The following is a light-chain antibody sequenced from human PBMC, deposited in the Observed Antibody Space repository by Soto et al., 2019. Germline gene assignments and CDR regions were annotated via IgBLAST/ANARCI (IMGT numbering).Light chain of an antibody. CDR2: LNSDGSH. CDR3: QTWGTGIRV. CDR1: SGHSSYA. V-gene: IGLV4-69*01. J-gene: IGLJ2*01. Sequence: QLVLTQSPSASASLGASVKLTCTLSSGHSSYAIAWHQQQPEKGPRYLMKLNSDGSHSKGDAIPDRFSGSSSGAERYLTISSLQSEDAADYYCQTWGTGIRVFGGGTKLTVL.